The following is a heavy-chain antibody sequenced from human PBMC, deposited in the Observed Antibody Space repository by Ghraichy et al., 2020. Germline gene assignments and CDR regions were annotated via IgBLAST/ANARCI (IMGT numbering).Heavy chain of an antibody. CDR1: GFTLSNYW. Sequence: GGSLRLSCAASGFTLSNYWMPWVRQAPGKGLQWVASIKQDASGQYYVDSVRGRFTISRDNAKISLFLQMNSLRAEDTALYYCARILEGGSRYNAFVIWGQGTMVTVSS. CDR3: ARILEGGSRYNAFVI. V-gene: IGHV3-7*01. D-gene: IGHD1-1*01. J-gene: IGHJ3*02. CDR2: IKQDASGQ.